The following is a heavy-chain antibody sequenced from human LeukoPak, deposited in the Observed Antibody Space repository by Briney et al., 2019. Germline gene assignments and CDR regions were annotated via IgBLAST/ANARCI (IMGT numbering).Heavy chain of an antibody. D-gene: IGHD3-16*01. J-gene: IGHJ4*02. CDR1: GFTFSSYG. Sequence: GGSLRLSCAASGFTFSSYGMHWVRQAPGEGLVWVSRVYSDGSSAIYADSVRGRFTISRDNAKNTLYLQMNSLTTEDTAVYYCTRDIVWGFDYWGQGTLVTVSS. V-gene: IGHV3-74*01. CDR3: TRDIVWGFDY. CDR2: VYSDGSSA.